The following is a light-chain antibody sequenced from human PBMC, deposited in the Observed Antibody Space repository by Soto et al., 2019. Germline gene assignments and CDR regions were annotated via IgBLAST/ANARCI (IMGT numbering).Light chain of an antibody. J-gene: IGLJ3*02. CDR2: GVT. CDR3: YSYAGRNIWV. V-gene: IGLV2-8*01. CDR1: GSDIGGYNF. Sequence: QSVLTQPASVSGSPGQSITISCTGSGSDIGGYNFVSWYQQHPGKAPKLMIYGVTERPSGVPDRFSGSKSGNTASLTVSGLQAEDEADYYCYSYAGRNIWVFGGGTKLTVL.